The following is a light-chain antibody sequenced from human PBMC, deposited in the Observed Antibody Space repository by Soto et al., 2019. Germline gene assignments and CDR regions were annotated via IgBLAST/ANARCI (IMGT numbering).Light chain of an antibody. CDR2: DAS. V-gene: IGKV1-5*01. CDR3: QQYETFSGT. J-gene: IGKJ1*01. Sequence: DIEMTQSPCTLSASVGDRVTIGCRASQTISGWLAWYQQKPGEAPKLLIYDASALPRGVPSRFSGSGSGTKFTLTIASLQPDDFATYYCQQYETFSGTFGPGTKVDIK. CDR1: QTISGW.